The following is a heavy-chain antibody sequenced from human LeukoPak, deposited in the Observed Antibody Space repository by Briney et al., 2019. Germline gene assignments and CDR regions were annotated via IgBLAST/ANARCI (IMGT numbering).Heavy chain of an antibody. D-gene: IGHD6-19*01. CDR1: GFTVSSNY. Sequence: PGGSLRLSCAASGFTVSSNYMSWVRQAPGKGLEWVSVIYSGGSTYYADSVKGRFTISRDNSKNTLYLQMNSLRAEDTAVYYCARVKDSSGWYCLDPWGQGTLVTVSS. J-gene: IGHJ5*02. CDR2: IYSGGST. V-gene: IGHV3-66*01. CDR3: ARVKDSSGWYCLDP.